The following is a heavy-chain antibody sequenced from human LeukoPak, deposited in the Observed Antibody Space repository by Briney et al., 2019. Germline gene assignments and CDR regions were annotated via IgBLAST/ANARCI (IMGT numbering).Heavy chain of an antibody. CDR1: GFTFSSYN. Sequence: GGSLRLSCAASGFTFSSYNMNWVRQAPGKGLEWVSSISTSSIYIYYADSVKGRFTISRVNAKHSMYLQMSSLRAEDTAVYYCARGLGGYTSSQAYWGQGTLVTVSS. J-gene: IGHJ4*02. CDR2: ISTSSIYI. CDR3: ARGLGGYTSSQAY. V-gene: IGHV3-21*01. D-gene: IGHD6-13*01.